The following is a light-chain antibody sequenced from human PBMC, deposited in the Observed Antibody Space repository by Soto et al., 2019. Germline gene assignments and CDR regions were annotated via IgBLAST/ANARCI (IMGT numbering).Light chain of an antibody. CDR1: QSVSSRS. Sequence: EIVLTQSPGTLSLSPGERATLSCRASQSVSSRSLAWYQQKRGQAPRRLIHGASSRATGIPDRFSGSGSGTDFTLTISSLEPEDFAVYYCQQYGSAPWTFGQGTKLEIK. J-gene: IGKJ1*01. V-gene: IGKV3-20*01. CDR3: QQYGSAPWT. CDR2: GAS.